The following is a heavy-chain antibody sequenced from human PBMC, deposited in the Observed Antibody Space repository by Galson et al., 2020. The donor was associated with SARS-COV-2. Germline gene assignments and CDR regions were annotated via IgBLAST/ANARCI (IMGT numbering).Heavy chain of an antibody. V-gene: IGHV3-23*01. Sequence: TAGSLSLSCAASGFTFNSYSMSWVRQAPGKGLEWVSDVSNSANTTSNANSVKGRFTISRDNSKNTLYLLMNSLGVEDTAVYYCAKQALGYYDARIDDHVAYFDLWGQGTRVTVSS. CDR1: GFTFNSYS. D-gene: IGHD3-22*01. J-gene: IGHJ4*02. CDR3: AKQALGYYDARIDDHVAYFDL. CDR2: VSNSANTT.